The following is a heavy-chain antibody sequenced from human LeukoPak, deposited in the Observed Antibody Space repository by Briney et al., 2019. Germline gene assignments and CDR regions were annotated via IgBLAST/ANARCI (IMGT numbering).Heavy chain of an antibody. V-gene: IGHV4-59*01. CDR2: IYYIGNT. D-gene: IGHD2-21*01. CDR1: DDSITSYY. Sequence: SETLSLTCTVSDDSITSYYWTWIRQPPGKGLEWIGYIYYIGNTNYNPSLKSRVSISVDTSKNQFYLNRSSVTAGDTAVYYCAIGGGASFHAFDIWGQGTMVTFSS. J-gene: IGHJ3*02. CDR3: AIGGGASFHAFDI.